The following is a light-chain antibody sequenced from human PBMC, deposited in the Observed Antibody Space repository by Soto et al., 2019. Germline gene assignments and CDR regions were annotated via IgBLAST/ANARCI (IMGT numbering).Light chain of an antibody. CDR2: EVS. CDR3: TSYTSSTTWV. J-gene: IGLJ3*02. Sequence: QSALTQPASVSGSPGQSITISCTGTSSDVGRYSYVSWYQQHPGKAPKLMIYEVSNRPSGVSNRFSASKSGNTASLTISGLQAEDEADYYCTSYTSSTTWVFGGGTKLTVL. CDR1: SSDVGRYSY. V-gene: IGLV2-14*01.